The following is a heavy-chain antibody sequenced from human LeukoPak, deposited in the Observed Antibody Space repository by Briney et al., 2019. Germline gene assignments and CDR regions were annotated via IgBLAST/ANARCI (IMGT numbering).Heavy chain of an antibody. CDR1: GHTFTGYY. J-gene: IGHJ4*02. D-gene: IGHD1-26*01. CDR2: INPNSGGT. Sequence: ASGKVSCKASGHTFTGYYMHWVRQAPGQGLEWMGRINPNSGGTNYAQKFQGRVTMTRDTSISTAYMELSRLRSDDTAVYYCARLAGGGSYLGVDYCGQGTLVTVSS. V-gene: IGHV1-2*06. CDR3: ARLAGGGSYLGVDY.